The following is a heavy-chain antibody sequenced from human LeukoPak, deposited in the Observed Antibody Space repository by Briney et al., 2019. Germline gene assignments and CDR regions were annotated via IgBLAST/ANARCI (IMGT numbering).Heavy chain of an antibody. Sequence: ASVKVSCKASGYTFTGYYMHWVRQAPGQGLEWMGWINPNSGGTNYAQKFQGRVTMTRDTSISTAYMELSRLRSDDTAVYYCASRGSIAAAGHYFDYWGQGTLVTVSS. CDR3: ASRGSIAAAGHYFDY. D-gene: IGHD6-13*01. J-gene: IGHJ4*02. V-gene: IGHV1-2*02. CDR2: INPNSGGT. CDR1: GYTFTGYY.